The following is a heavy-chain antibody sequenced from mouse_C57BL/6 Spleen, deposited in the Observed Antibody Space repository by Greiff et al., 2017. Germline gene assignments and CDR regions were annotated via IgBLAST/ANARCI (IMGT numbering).Heavy chain of an antibody. CDR1: GYTFTSYG. CDR3: ARSAQAPYYYAMDY. V-gene: IGHV1-81*01. CDR2: IYPRSGNT. D-gene: IGHD3-2*02. J-gene: IGHJ4*01. Sequence: VQLQQSGAELARPGASVKLSCTASGYTFTSYGISWVKQRTGQGLEWIGEIYPRSGNTYYNEKFKGKATLTADKSSSTAYMELRSLTSEDSAVYFGARSAQAPYYYAMDYWGQGTSVTVSS.